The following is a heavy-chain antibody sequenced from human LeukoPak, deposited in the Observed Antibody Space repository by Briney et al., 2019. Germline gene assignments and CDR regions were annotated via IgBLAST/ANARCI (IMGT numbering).Heavy chain of an antibody. J-gene: IGHJ4*02. CDR1: GFTFTTYW. Sequence: GGSLRLSCVASGFTFTTYWMHWVRQAPEKGLVWVSRINGDGSNSNYADSVKGRFTISRDNARNTLYLQMNGLRAEDTALYYCARTSPTSHFDFWGQGTLVTVSS. D-gene: IGHD3-16*01. CDR2: INGDGSNS. CDR3: ARTSPTSHFDF. V-gene: IGHV3-74*01.